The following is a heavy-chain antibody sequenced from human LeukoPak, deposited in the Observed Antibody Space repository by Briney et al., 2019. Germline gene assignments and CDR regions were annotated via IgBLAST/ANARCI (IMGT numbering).Heavy chain of an antibody. CDR1: GDSISSYY. CDR3: ARRQRDYDILTGYSFPYDLDS. V-gene: IGHV4-59*08. D-gene: IGHD3-9*01. CDR2: IHYSGST. J-gene: IGHJ4*02. Sequence: SETLPLTCTVSGDSISSYYWGWIRQPPGKGLQWIGYIHYSGSTNYNPSLKSRVTISVDTSKNQFSLKLSSVTAADTAVYYCARRQRDYDILTGYSFPYDLDSWGQGTLVTVSS.